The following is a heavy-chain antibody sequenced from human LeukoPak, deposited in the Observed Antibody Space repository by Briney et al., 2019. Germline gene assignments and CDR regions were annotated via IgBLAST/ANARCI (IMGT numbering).Heavy chain of an antibody. Sequence: ASETLSLTCAVYGGSFSGYYWSWIRQPPGKGLEWIGEINHSGSTNYNPSLKSRVTISVDTSKNQFSLKLSSVTAADTAVYYCARAGTYYYDSSGYYYYYYYYYMDVWGKGTTVTVSS. D-gene: IGHD3-22*01. V-gene: IGHV4-34*01. J-gene: IGHJ6*03. CDR3: ARAGTYYYDSSGYYYYYYYYYMDV. CDR2: INHSGST. CDR1: GGSFSGYY.